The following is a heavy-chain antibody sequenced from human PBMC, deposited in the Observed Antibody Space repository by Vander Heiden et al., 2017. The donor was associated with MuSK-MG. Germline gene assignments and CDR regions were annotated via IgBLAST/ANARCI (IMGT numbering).Heavy chain of an antibody. Sequence: QVRLQESGPGLVKPSGTLSLTCHISGGSMRNFYWPWLRQPPGKGLEWIGNIYHSGRTDFMPSLKSRLTMSVDTPKGQFSLRLSSVTAADTGIYFCARAMGDFYDSAVYDPKFFDYWGPGILVTISS. J-gene: IGHJ4*02. D-gene: IGHD3-22*01. CDR3: ARAMGDFYDSAVYDPKFFDY. CDR2: IYHSGRT. V-gene: IGHV4-59*01. CDR1: GGSMRNFY.